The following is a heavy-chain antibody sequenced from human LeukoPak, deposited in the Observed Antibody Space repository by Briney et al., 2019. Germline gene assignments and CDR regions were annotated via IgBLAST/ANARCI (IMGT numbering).Heavy chain of an antibody. CDR2: INQDGSER. Sequence: PGGSLRLSCAASAFTFSSHWMTWVRQAPGKGLEWVANINQDGSERYYVDSVKGRFTISRDNAKNSLYLQMNSLRAEDTAVYYCARDSEYSSSFAFDIWGQGTMVTVSS. J-gene: IGHJ3*02. CDR1: AFTFSSHW. V-gene: IGHV3-7*01. D-gene: IGHD6-13*01. CDR3: ARDSEYSSSFAFDI.